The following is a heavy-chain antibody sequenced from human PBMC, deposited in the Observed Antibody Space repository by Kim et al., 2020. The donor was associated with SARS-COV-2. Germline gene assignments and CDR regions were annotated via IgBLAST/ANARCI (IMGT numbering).Heavy chain of an antibody. V-gene: IGHV5-51*01. Sequence: TRYSPSFEGQVTISADKSTSTVYLQWSSLKASDTAIYYCAASSGWYDGMNVWGQGTTVNVSS. CDR2: T. D-gene: IGHD6-19*01. CDR3: AASSGWYDGMNV. J-gene: IGHJ6*02.